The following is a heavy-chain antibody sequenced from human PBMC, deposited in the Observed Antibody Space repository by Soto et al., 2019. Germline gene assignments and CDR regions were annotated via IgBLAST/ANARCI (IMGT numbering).Heavy chain of an antibody. V-gene: IGHV4-30-4*01. J-gene: IGHJ6*02. Sequence: ASETLSLTCTVSDGSISSGDYYWSWIRQPPGKGLEWIGYIYYSGSTYYNPSLKSRVTISVDTSKNQFSLKLSSVTAADTAVYYCARDEYSNTYYYGMDVWGQGTTVTVSS. CDR2: IYYSGST. CDR3: ARDEYSNTYYYGMDV. CDR1: DGSISSGDYY. D-gene: IGHD4-4*01.